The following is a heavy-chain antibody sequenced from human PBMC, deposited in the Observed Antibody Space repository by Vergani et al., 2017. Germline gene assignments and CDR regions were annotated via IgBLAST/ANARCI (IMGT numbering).Heavy chain of an antibody. CDR2: ISGSGGST. D-gene: IGHD3-22*01. Sequence: VQLLESGGGLVQPGGSLRLSCAASGFTFSSYAMSWVRQAPGKGLEWVSAISGSGGSTYYADSVKGRFTISRDNSKNTLYLQMNSLRAEDTAVYYCARASDYYDSSWSHEAVDAFDIWGQGTMVTVYS. V-gene: IGHV3-23*01. CDR1: GFTFSSYA. CDR3: ARASDYYDSSWSHEAVDAFDI. J-gene: IGHJ3*02.